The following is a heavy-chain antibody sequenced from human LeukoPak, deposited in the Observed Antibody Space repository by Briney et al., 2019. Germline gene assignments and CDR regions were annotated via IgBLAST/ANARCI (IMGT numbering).Heavy chain of an antibody. CDR2: MNPNSGNT. D-gene: IGHD6-13*01. CDR3: ARGQGDSSSWYDWFDP. CDR1: GYSFTSYD. Sequence: ASVKVSCKASGYSFTSYDINWVRQATGQGLEWMGWMNPNSGNTGYAQKFQGRVTMTRNTSISTAYMELSSLRSEDTAVYYCARGQGDSSSWYDWFDPWGQGTLVTVSS. J-gene: IGHJ5*02. V-gene: IGHV1-8*01.